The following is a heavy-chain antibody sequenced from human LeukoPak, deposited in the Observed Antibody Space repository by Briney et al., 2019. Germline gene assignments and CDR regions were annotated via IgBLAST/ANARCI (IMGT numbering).Heavy chain of an antibody. V-gene: IGHV3-23*01. CDR2: ISGSGGST. CDR3: ARSRGSYCGGDCHFDY. J-gene: IGHJ4*02. CDR1: GFTFSSYA. D-gene: IGHD2-21*02. Sequence: PGGSLRLSRAASGFTFSSYAMSWVRQAPGKGLEWVSAISGSGGSTYYADSVKGRFTISRDNSKNTLYLQMNSLRAEDTAMYYCARSRGSYCGGDCHFDYWGQGTLVTVSS.